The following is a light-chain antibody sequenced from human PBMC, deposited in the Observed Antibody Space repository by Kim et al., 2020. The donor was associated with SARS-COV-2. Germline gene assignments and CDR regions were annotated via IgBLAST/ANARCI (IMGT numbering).Light chain of an antibody. CDR3: QQYNDYSLT. J-gene: IGKJ1*01. V-gene: IGKV1-5*03. Sequence: ASVGDRVTITCRASQSISSWLAWYQQKPGKAPKLLIYRASSLESGVPSRFSGSGSGTEFTLTISSLQPDDFATYYCQQYNDYSLTFGQGTQVDIK. CDR2: RAS. CDR1: QSISSW.